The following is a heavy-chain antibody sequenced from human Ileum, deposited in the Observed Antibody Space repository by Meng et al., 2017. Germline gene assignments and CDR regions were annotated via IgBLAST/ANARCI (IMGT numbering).Heavy chain of an antibody. V-gene: IGHV4-39*01. D-gene: IGHD3-22*01. Sequence: QLQLQESGPGLVKHSETLSLTCTVYGGSISNTNYYWDWIRQPPGKGLEWVGSIYYNGNTYYNPSLKSRVTISIDTSKNQFSLKLSSVTAADTAVYYCARYNYYDSSGHSNFDYWGQGTLVTVSS. CDR1: GGSISNTNYY. J-gene: IGHJ4*02. CDR2: IYYNGNT. CDR3: ARYNYYDSSGHSNFDY.